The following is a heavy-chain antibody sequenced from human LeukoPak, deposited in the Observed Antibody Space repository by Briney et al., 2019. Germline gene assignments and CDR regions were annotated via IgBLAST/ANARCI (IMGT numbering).Heavy chain of an antibody. CDR2: INHSGST. V-gene: IGHV4-34*01. J-gene: IGHJ4*02. Sequence: SETLSLTCAVYGGSFSGYYWSWIRQPPGKGLEWIGEINHSGSTNYNPSLKSRVTISVDTSKNQFSLKLSSVTAADTAVYYCARVDTIPWGPTAFDYCGQGTLVTVSS. D-gene: IGHD3-9*01. CDR1: GGSFSGYY. CDR3: ARVDTIPWGPTAFDY.